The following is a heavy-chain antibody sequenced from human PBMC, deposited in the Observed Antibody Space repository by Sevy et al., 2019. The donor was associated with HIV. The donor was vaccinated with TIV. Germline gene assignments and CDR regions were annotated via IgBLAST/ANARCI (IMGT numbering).Heavy chain of an antibody. Sequence: GESLKISCKASGYRFTSYWIAWVRQTPGKGLEWMGIIYPGDSETRYSPSFQGQVTISADKSISTAYLQWSSLRASDTAMFFCARRGYDTSGYPQYYFDYWGQGTLVTVSS. CDR2: IYPGDSET. V-gene: IGHV5-51*01. J-gene: IGHJ4*02. CDR3: ARRGYDTSGYPQYYFDY. D-gene: IGHD3-22*01. CDR1: GYRFTSYW.